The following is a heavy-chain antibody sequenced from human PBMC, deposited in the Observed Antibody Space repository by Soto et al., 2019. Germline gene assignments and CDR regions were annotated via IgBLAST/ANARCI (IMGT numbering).Heavy chain of an antibody. J-gene: IGHJ5*02. D-gene: IGHD3-3*01. CDR3: AKSGITILGVVTQNWFDP. V-gene: IGHV3-23*01. CDR1: GFTFSSYA. CDR2: ISGSGGST. Sequence: GGSLRLSCAASGFTFSSYAMSWVRQAPGKGLEWVSAISGSGGSTDYAASVMGQFTISRDDSKNTLYLQMNSLRAEDTAVYYCAKSGITILGVVTQNWFDPWGQGTLVTVSS.